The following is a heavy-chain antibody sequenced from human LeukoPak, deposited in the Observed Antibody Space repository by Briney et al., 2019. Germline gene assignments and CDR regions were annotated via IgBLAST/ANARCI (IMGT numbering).Heavy chain of an antibody. CDR2: IYTSGST. J-gene: IGHJ3*02. D-gene: IGHD3-10*01. V-gene: IGHV4-4*07. CDR1: GGSISSYY. CDR3: ARGPTIFPRGSGSYSFDI. Sequence: SETLSLTCTVSGGSISSYYWSWIRQPAGKGLEWIGRIYTSGSTNYNPSLKSRVTMSVDTSKNQFSLKLSSVTAADTAVYYCARGPTIFPRGSGSYSFDIWGQGTMVTVSS.